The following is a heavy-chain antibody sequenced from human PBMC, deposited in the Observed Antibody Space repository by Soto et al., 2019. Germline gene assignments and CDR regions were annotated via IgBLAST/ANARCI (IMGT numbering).Heavy chain of an antibody. J-gene: IGHJ4*02. V-gene: IGHV3-66*04. D-gene: IGHD5-18*01. CDR2: IYSGGST. CDR1: GVTVSSNY. Sequence: EVQLVESGGGLVQPGGSLRLSCAASGVTVSSNYMSWVRQAPGKGLGWVSVIYSGGSTYYADSVKGRFTISRDNSTNTLYLQMNSLRAEDTAVYYCARHGYNYGGGYFDYWGQGTLVTVSS. CDR3: ARHGYNYGGGYFDY.